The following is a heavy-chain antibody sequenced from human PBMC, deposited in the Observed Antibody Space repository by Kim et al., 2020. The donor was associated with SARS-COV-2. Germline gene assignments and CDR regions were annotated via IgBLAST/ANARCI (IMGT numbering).Heavy chain of an antibody. CDR1: GFTFTTYA. V-gene: IGHV3-23*01. CDR2: ITNSGSTT. D-gene: IGHD2-8*02. Sequence: GGSLRLSCTASGFTFTTYAMTWIRQAPGKGLEWIAGITNSGSTTFYADSVKGRFTHSRDNSNNMVFLQMDSLRVEDTAVYYCSSGVHFPWGQGTLVTVSS. J-gene: IGHJ4*02. CDR3: SSGVHFP.